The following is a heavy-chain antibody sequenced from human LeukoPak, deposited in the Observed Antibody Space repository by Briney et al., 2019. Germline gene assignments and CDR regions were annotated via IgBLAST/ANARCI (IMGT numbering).Heavy chain of an antibody. J-gene: IGHJ4*02. CDR3: ARRRFGGLWPFDY. CDR1: GGSISSSSYY. Sequence: SETLSLTCTVSGGSISSSSYYWGWIRQPPGKGLEWIGSIYYSGSTYYNPSLKSRVTISVDTSKNQFSLKLSSVTAADTAVYYCARRRFGGLWPFDYWGQGTLVTVSS. V-gene: IGHV4-39*01. D-gene: IGHD3-10*01. CDR2: IYYSGST.